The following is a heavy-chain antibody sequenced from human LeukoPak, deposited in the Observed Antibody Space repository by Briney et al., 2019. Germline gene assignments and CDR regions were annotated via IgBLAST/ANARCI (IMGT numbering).Heavy chain of an antibody. D-gene: IGHD4-17*01. CDR3: ARFFYGDYVSSTFDY. Sequence: PSETLSLTCTVSGGSISSYYWSWIRQPPGKGLEWIGSIYYSGSTYYNPSLKSRVTISVDTSKNQFSLKLSSVTAADTAVYYCARFFYGDYVSSTFDYWGQGTLVTVSS. CDR1: GGSISSYY. J-gene: IGHJ4*02. CDR2: IYYSGST. V-gene: IGHV4-59*05.